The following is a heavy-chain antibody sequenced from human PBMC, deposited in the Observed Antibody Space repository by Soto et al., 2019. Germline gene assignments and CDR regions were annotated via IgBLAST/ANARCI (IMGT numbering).Heavy chain of an antibody. CDR2: ISGSGGST. D-gene: IGHD2-2*01. J-gene: IGHJ3*02. CDR3: AKDRVKYQLLTDAFDI. V-gene: IGHV3-23*01. CDR1: GFTFSSYA. Sequence: GGSLRLSCAASGFTFSSYAMSWVRQAPGKGLEWVSAISGSGGSTYYADSVKGRFTISRDNSKNTLYLQMNSLRAEDTAVYYCAKDRVKYQLLTDAFDIWGQGKMVTVS.